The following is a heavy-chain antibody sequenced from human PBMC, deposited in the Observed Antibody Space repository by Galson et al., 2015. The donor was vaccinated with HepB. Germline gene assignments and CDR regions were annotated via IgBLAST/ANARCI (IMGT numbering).Heavy chain of an antibody. D-gene: IGHD2-2*01. CDR3: AKDIAYCSSTSCEDGRDAFDY. Sequence: SLRLSCAASGFTFSSYAMSWVRQAPGKGLEWASAISGSGGSTYYADSVKGRFTISRDNSKNTLYLQMNSLRAEDTAVYYCAKDIAYCSSTSCEDGRDAFDYWGQGTLVTVSS. J-gene: IGHJ4*02. CDR2: ISGSGGST. V-gene: IGHV3-23*01. CDR1: GFTFSSYA.